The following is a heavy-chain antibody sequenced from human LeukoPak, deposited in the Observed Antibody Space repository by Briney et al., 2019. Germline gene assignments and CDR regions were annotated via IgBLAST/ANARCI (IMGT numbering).Heavy chain of an antibody. CDR3: ARGFGDWGLSWFDP. D-gene: IGHD3-10*01. CDR2: IYYSGST. CDR1: GGSISSYY. Sequence: SETLSLTCTVSGGSISSYYWSWIRQPPGKGLEWIGYIYYSGSTNYNPSLKSRVTISVDTSKNQFSLKLTFVTAADTAVYYCARGFGDWGLSWFDPWGQGTLVTVSS. J-gene: IGHJ5*02. V-gene: IGHV4-59*01.